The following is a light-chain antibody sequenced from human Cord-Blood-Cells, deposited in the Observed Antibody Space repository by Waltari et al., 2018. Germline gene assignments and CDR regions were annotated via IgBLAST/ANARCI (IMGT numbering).Light chain of an antibody. Sequence: DIQMTQSPSSLPASVGDRVTITCRASQSISSYLNWYQQKPGKAPNLLIYAASSLQSGVPSRFSGSGSGTDFTLTISSLQPEDFATYYCQQSYSTPYTFGQGTKLEIK. CDR2: AAS. J-gene: IGKJ2*01. V-gene: IGKV1-39*01. CDR3: QQSYSTPYT. CDR1: QSISSY.